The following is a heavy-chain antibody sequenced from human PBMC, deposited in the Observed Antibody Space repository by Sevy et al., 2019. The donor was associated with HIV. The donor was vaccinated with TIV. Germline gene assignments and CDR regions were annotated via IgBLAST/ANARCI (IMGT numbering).Heavy chain of an antibody. V-gene: IGHV3-15*01. CDR3: TTTLSTAHYMVV. CDR1: GLSFTSAW. J-gene: IGHJ6*02. Sequence: GGSLRLSCAASGLSFTSAWMSWVRQAPGKGLEWVGRIKSKTDGERTDYPAPVRGGFTISRDDSNNTLYLQMNSLETEDTAVYYCTTTLSTAHYMVVWGQGTTVTVSS. D-gene: IGHD2-2*01. CDR2: IKSKTDGERT.